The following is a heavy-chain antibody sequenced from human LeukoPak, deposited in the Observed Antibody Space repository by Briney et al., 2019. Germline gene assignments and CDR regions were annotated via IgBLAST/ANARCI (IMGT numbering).Heavy chain of an antibody. CDR1: GGTFSSYA. CDR2: IIPIFGTA. CDR3: ARDPRNYDSSGEFDP. V-gene: IGHV1-69*01. Sequence: GASVKVSCKASGGTFSSYAISWVRQAPGQGLEWMGGIIPIFGTANYAQKFQGRVTITADESTSTAYMELSSLRSEDTAVYYCARDPRNYDSSGEFDPWGQGTLVTVSS. J-gene: IGHJ5*02. D-gene: IGHD3-22*01.